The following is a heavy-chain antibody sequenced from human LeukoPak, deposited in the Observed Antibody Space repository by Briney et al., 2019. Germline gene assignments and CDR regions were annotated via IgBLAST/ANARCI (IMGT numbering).Heavy chain of an antibody. V-gene: IGHV4-59*01. CDR2: IYYSGST. J-gene: IGHJ6*03. CDR1: GGSISSYY. CDR3: ARFSYYYYYMDV. Sequence: PSETLSLTCTVSGGSISSYYWSWVRQPPGKGLEWIGYIYYSGSTNYNSSLKSRVTISVDTSKNQFSLQLSSVTAADTAVYYCARFSYYYYYMDVWGKGTTVTISS.